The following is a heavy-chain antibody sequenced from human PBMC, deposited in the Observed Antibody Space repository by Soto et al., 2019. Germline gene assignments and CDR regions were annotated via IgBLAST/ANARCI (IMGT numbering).Heavy chain of an antibody. Sequence: ASVKGSCKASGYTFTSYYMHWVRQDTGQGLEWMGIINPSGGSTSYAQKFQGRVTMTRDTPTSTVYMELSSLRSEDTAVYYCARSETGRYYYYGMDVWGHGTTVTVSS. CDR2: INPSGGST. V-gene: IGHV1-46*01. J-gene: IGHJ6*02. CDR3: ARSETGRYYYYGMDV. CDR1: GYTFTSYY.